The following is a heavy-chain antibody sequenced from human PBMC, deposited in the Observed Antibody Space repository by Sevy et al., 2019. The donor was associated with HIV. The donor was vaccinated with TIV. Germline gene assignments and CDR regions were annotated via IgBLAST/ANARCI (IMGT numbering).Heavy chain of an antibody. V-gene: IGHV3-23*01. CDR1: GFTFTNYG. J-gene: IGHJ4*02. CDR3: AKEWTLLSDWYGEFDY. Sequence: GGSLRLSCAASGFTFTNYGMHWVRQAPGKGLEWVSGISNSVPNTYYADSVRGRFTVSRDNSKNTVYLQLNSLGAEDTATYYCAKEWTLLSDWYGEFDYWGQGTLVTVSS. D-gene: IGHD6-19*01. CDR2: ISNSVPNT.